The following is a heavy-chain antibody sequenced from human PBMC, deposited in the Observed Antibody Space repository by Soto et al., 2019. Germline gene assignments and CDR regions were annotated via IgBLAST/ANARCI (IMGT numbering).Heavy chain of an antibody. J-gene: IGHJ4*02. V-gene: IGHV3-23*01. D-gene: IGHD3-22*01. CDR3: AKDGSGGYYDSSGYIGY. Sequence: EVQLLESGGGLVQPGGSLRLSCAASGFTFSSYAMSWVRQAPGKGLEWVSAIRGSGGSTYYADSVKGRFTISRDNSKNTLYLQMNSLRAEDTAVYYCAKDGSGGYYDSSGYIGYWGQGTLVTVSS. CDR1: GFTFSSYA. CDR2: IRGSGGST.